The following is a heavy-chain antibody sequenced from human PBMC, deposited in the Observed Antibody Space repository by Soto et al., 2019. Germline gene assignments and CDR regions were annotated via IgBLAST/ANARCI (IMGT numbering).Heavy chain of an antibody. J-gene: IGHJ4*02. D-gene: IGHD3-16*01. Sequence: GGSLRLSCAASGFTFRRYSMHWVRQSPGKGLEWVAYISTSSSPRYYADSVKGRFTISRDNDRKSIYLEMSSLRDEDTAIYYCARDALQYYDMHGRPAGWGPGTLVTVSS. CDR3: ARDALQYYDMHGRPAG. V-gene: IGHV3-48*02. CDR2: ISTSSSPR. CDR1: GFTFRRYS.